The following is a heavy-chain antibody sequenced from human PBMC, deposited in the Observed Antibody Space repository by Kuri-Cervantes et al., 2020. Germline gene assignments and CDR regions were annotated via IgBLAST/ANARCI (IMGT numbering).Heavy chain of an antibody. Sequence: GESLKISCAASGFSFSDFYMNWIRQAPGKGLEWVAVISYDGSNKYYADSVKGRFTISRDNSKNTLYLQMNSLRAEDTAVYYCARENRSSSLDYWGQGTLVTVSS. CDR2: ISYDGSNK. V-gene: IGHV3-30-3*01. D-gene: IGHD6-13*01. J-gene: IGHJ4*02. CDR3: ARENRSSSLDY. CDR1: GFSFSDFY.